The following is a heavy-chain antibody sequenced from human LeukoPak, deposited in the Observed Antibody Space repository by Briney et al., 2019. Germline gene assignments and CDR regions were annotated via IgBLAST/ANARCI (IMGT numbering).Heavy chain of an antibody. Sequence: SQTLSLTCAISGDSVSSNSAAWNWIRQSPSRGLEWLGRTYYRSKWYNDYAVSVKSRITINPGTSKNQFSLQLNSVTPEDTAVYYGARVSSSWYARWFDPWGQGTLVTVSS. CDR2: TYYRSKWYN. J-gene: IGHJ5*02. V-gene: IGHV6-1*01. CDR1: GDSVSSNSAA. CDR3: ARVSSSWYARWFDP. D-gene: IGHD6-13*01.